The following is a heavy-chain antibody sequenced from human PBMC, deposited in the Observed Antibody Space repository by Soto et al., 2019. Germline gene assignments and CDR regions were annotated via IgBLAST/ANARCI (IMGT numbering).Heavy chain of an antibody. D-gene: IGHD3-3*01. V-gene: IGHV3-74*01. CDR2: IKSDGTTT. CDR3: AREKPIYDFWSGYYTQYMDV. J-gene: IGHJ6*03. Sequence: PGGSLRLSCTASGFTFSTYCMHWVRQAPGEGLVWVSRIKSDGTTTTYADSVKGRFTISRDNAKNSLYLQMNSLRAEDTAVYYCAREKPIYDFWSGYYTQYMDVWGKGTTVTVSS. CDR1: GFTFSTYC.